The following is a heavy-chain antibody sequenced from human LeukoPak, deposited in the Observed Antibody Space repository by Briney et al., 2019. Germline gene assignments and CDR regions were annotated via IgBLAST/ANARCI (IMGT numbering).Heavy chain of an antibody. CDR2: ISYDGSNK. CDR1: GFTFSNYG. J-gene: IGHJ3*02. V-gene: IGHV3-30*18. CDR3: AKDRRRWLQSTGGAFDI. D-gene: IGHD5-24*01. Sequence: GGSLRLSCAASGFTFSNYGMHWVRQAPGKGLEWVAVISYDGSNKYYADSVKGRFTISRDNSKNTLYLQMNSLRAEDTAVYYCAKDRRRWLQSTGGAFDIWGQGTMVTVSS.